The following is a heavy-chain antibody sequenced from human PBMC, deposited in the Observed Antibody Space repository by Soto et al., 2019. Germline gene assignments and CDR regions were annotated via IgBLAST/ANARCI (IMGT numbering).Heavy chain of an antibody. D-gene: IGHD2-15*01. J-gene: IGHJ6*02. CDR3: ARYCSGGSCHYYYYGMDV. CDR1: GYTFTSYG. Sequence: QVQLVQSGAEVKKPGASVKVSRKASGYTFTSYGISWVRQAPGQGLEWMGWISAYNGNTNYAQKLQGRVTMTTDTSTSTAYMELRSLRSDDTAVYYCARYCSGGSCHYYYYGMDVWGQGTTVTVSS. CDR2: ISAYNGNT. V-gene: IGHV1-18*01.